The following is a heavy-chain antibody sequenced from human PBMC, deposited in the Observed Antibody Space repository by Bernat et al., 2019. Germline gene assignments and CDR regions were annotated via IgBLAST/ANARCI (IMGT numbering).Heavy chain of an antibody. V-gene: IGHV4-39*07. CDR1: GGSISSNSFY. Sequence: QLQLQESGPGLVKPSETLSLTCTVSGGSISSNSFYWGWIRQPPGKGLEWIGSIYYSGSTYYNPSLKSRVTISVDKSENQFSLKLNSVTAADTAVYYCATYSGSSHQWYFDYWGQGTLVTVSS. J-gene: IGHJ4*02. D-gene: IGHD1-26*01. CDR2: IYYSGST. CDR3: ATYSGSSHQWYFDY.